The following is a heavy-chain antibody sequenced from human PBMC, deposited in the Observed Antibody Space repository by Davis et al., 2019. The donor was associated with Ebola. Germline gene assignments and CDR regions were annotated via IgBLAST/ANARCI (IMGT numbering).Heavy chain of an antibody. CDR3: AKDRGVAIFGLVVGSDNYYNGMDV. V-gene: IGHV3-23*01. Sequence: PGGSLRLSCAASGFIFHTYVMTWVRQAPGKGLEWVASLSGGGGSAYYADSVKGRFIISRDNSERTLYLQMNSLRDEDTAVYYCAKDRGVAIFGLVVGSDNYYNGMDVWGQGTAVTVSS. CDR2: LSGGGGSA. J-gene: IGHJ6*02. D-gene: IGHD3-3*01. CDR1: GFIFHTYV.